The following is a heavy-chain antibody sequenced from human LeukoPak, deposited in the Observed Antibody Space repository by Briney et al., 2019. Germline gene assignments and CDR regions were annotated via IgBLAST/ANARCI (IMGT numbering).Heavy chain of an antibody. V-gene: IGHV3-23*01. Sequence: GGSLRLSCAASGFNLEDNAMSWVRQAPGKGLEWVSAISGSGGSTYYADSVKGRFTISRDNSKNTLYLQMNSLRAEDTAVYYCAKAVVVVAAIPFDYWGQGTLVTVSS. CDR3: AKAVVVVAAIPFDY. CDR2: ISGSGGST. D-gene: IGHD2-15*01. J-gene: IGHJ4*02. CDR1: GFNLEDNA.